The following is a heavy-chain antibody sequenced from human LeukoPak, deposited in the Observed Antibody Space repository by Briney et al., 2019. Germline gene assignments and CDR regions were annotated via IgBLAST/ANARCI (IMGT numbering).Heavy chain of an antibody. CDR2: IIPILGIA. Sequence: GASVKVSCKASGGTFSSYAISWVRQAPGQGLEWMGRIIPILGIANYAQKFQGRVTITADKSTSTAYMELSSLRSEDTAVYYCARAPTVTKSRDVGGKGTTAPASS. D-gene: IGHD4-17*01. CDR3: ARAPTVTKSRDV. V-gene: IGHV1-69*04. J-gene: IGHJ6*04. CDR1: GGTFSSYA.